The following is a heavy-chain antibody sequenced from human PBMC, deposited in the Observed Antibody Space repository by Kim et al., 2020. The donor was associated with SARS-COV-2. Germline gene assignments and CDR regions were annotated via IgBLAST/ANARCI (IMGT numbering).Heavy chain of an antibody. D-gene: IGHD5-18*01. J-gene: IGHJ4*02. CDR3: AGEVTERVSFDY. Sequence: NNSPALRSRVTIAEDTSKKQFSLKLSSVAAAETVVYYCAGEVTERVSFDYWGQGTLVTVSS. V-gene: IGHV4-59*01.